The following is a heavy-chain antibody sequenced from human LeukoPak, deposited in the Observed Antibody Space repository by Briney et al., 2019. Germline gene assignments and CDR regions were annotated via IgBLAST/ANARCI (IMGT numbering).Heavy chain of an antibody. Sequence: PSETLSLTCTVSGGSISSYYWSWLRQPAGKGLEGIGRIYTSGSTNYNPSLTSRVTMSVDTSKNQFSLKLSSVTAADTAVYYCARGPGIYSSSWYDYWGQGTLVTVSS. CDR2: IYTSGST. CDR1: GGSISSYY. CDR3: ARGPGIYSSSWYDY. J-gene: IGHJ4*02. D-gene: IGHD6-13*01. V-gene: IGHV4-4*07.